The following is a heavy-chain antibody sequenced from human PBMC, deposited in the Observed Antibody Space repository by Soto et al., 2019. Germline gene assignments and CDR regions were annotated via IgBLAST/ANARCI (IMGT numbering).Heavy chain of an antibody. V-gene: IGHV3-33*01. Sequence: QVQLVESGGGVVQPGRSLRLSCAASGFTFSSYGMHWVRQAPGKGLEWVADIWYDGSNKNYADSVKGRFTISRDNSKNTLYLQMNSLRAEDTAVYYCARDQGHYFDYWGQGTLVTVSS. CDR3: ARDQGHYFDY. J-gene: IGHJ4*02. CDR2: IWYDGSNK. CDR1: GFTFSSYG.